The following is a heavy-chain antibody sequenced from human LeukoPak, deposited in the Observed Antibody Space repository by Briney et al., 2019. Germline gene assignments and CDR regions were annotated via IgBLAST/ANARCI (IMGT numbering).Heavy chain of an antibody. CDR3: ARDTLHCSGGSCYSHAFDI. Sequence: SETLSLTCTVSGGSISSGGYYWSWIRQHPGKGLEWIGYIYYSGSTYYNPSLKSRVTISVDTSKNQFSLKLSSVTAADTAVYYCARDTLHCSGGSCYSHAFDIWGQGTMVTVSS. D-gene: IGHD2-15*01. J-gene: IGHJ3*02. V-gene: IGHV4-31*03. CDR1: GGSISSGGYY. CDR2: IYYSGST.